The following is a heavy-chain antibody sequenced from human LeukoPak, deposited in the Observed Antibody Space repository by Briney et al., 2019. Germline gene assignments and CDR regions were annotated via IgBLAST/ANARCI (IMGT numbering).Heavy chain of an antibody. V-gene: IGHV4-4*07. J-gene: IGHJ5*02. CDR1: GGSISSYY. CDR3: ARATLYNWFDP. CDR2: IYTSGST. Sequence: PSETLSLTCTVSGGSISSYYWSWIRQPAGKGLEWIGRIYTSGSTNYNPSLKSRVTMSVDASKNQFSLNLTSVTAADTAVYYCARATLYNWFDPWGQGTLVTVSS.